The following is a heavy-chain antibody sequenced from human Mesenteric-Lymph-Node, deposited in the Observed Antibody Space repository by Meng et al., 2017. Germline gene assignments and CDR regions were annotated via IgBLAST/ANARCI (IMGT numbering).Heavy chain of an antibody. CDR1: CGPILGGTC. Sequence: GPGLVRLAGSLSRTVRLLCGPILGGTCWVWVHQPPGKALQWIGPLHRVGGVAYNPPLESRVIFSVDMYERLITPEMISATDADMDVYSCAKNGASWLESWGQGTLVTVSS. D-gene: IGHD2-8*01. CDR2: LHRVGGV. J-gene: IGHJ4*02. CDR3: AKNGASWLES. V-gene: IGHV4-4*01.